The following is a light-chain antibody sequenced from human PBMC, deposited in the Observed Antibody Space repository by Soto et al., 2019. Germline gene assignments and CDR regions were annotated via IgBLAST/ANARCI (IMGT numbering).Light chain of an antibody. Sequence: DIQMTQSPSSLSASVGDRVTITCRASQGISNYLAWYQQKPGKVPELPIYGASTLQSGVPSRFSGRGSGTDFTLTISSLQPEDVATYYCQKYNSAPHTFGQGTKLEIK. J-gene: IGKJ2*01. CDR1: QGISNY. V-gene: IGKV1-27*01. CDR2: GAS. CDR3: QKYNSAPHT.